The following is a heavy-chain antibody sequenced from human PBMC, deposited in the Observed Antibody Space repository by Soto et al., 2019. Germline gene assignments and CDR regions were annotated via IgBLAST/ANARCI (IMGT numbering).Heavy chain of an antibody. CDR3: ARAKYQLLAYGMDV. J-gene: IGHJ6*02. CDR2: ISAYNGNT. CDR1: GYTFTSYG. Sequence: GASVKVSCKASGYTFTSYGISWLRQAPGQGLEWMGWISAYNGNTNYAQKLQGRVTMTTDTSTSTAYMELRSLRSDDTAVYYCARAKYQLLAYGMDVWGQGTTVTVSS. V-gene: IGHV1-18*01. D-gene: IGHD2-2*01.